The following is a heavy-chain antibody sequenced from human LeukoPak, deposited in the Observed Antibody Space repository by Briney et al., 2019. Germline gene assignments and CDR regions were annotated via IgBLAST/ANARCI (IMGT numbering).Heavy chain of an antibody. CDR1: GFTFTSYA. D-gene: IGHD2-2*02. CDR3: ARDHTPVNRAPIYYFAH. CDR2: ISYDGNNK. V-gene: IGHV3-30-3*01. Sequence: GGSLRLSCAASGFTFTSYAMRWVRQAPGKWLEWVAVISYDGNNKYYADSVKGRFTISRDNSKNTLFLQMISLRAEDTAVYYCARDHTPVNRAPIYYFAHWGQGTLVTVSS. J-gene: IGHJ4*02.